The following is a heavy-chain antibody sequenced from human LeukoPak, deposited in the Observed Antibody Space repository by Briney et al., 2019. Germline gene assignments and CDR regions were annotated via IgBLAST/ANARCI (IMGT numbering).Heavy chain of an antibody. V-gene: IGHV3-23*01. J-gene: IGHJ4*02. CDR3: ARDRGGIDY. CDR2: ISGGGGNT. D-gene: IGHD3-10*01. CDR1: GFTFSSYG. Sequence: PGGSLRLSCAASGFTFSSYGMSWVRQAPGKGLEWVSAISGGGGNTYYADSVKGQFTISRDNSKNTLYLQMNSLRAEDTAVYYCARDRGGIDYWGQGTLVTVSS.